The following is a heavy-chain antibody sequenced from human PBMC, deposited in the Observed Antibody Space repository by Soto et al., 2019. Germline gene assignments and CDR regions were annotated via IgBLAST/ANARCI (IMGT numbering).Heavy chain of an antibody. CDR2: TYYRSKWYN. Sequence: PSQTLSLTCAISGDSVSSNSAAWNWIRQSPSRGLEWLGRTYYRSKWYNDYAVSVKSRITINPDTSKNQFSLQLNSVTPEDTAVYYCARDSDNWNYKRANWFDPWGQGTLVTVSS. D-gene: IGHD1-7*01. V-gene: IGHV6-1*01. J-gene: IGHJ5*02. CDR1: GDSVSSNSAA. CDR3: ARDSDNWNYKRANWFDP.